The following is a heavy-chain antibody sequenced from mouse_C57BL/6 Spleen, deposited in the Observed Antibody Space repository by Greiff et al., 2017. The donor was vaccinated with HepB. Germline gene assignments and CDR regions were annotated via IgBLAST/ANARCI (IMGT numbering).Heavy chain of an antibody. CDR2: INPNNGGT. Sequence: EVKVVESGPELVKPGASVKISCKASGYTFTDYYMNWVKQSHGKSLEWIGDINPNNGGTSYNQKFKGKATLTVDKSSSTAYMELRSLTSEDSAVYYCARWYSAYWGQGTLVTVSA. CDR3: ARWYSAY. D-gene: IGHD1-1*02. V-gene: IGHV1-26*01. J-gene: IGHJ3*01. CDR1: GYTFTDYY.